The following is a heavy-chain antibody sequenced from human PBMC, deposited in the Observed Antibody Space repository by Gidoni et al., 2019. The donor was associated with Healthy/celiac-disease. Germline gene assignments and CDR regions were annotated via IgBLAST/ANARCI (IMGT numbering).Heavy chain of an antibody. CDR3: ARLPVPDIVVVPAAIGASYYMDV. CDR2: IYYSGST. J-gene: IGHJ6*03. Sequence: QLQLQESGPGLVKPSETLSLTCTVSGGSISSSSYYWGWIRQPPGKGLEWIGSIYYSGSTYYNPSLKSRVTISVDTSKNQFSLKLSSVTAADTAVYYCARLPVPDIVVVPAAIGASYYMDVWGKGTTVTVSS. D-gene: IGHD2-2*01. CDR1: GGSISSSSYY. V-gene: IGHV4-39*01.